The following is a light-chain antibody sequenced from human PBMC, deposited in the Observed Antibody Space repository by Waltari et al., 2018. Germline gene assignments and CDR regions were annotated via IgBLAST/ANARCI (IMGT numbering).Light chain of an antibody. CDR2: DAS. J-gene: IGKJ1*01. Sequence: EIVLTQSPGTLSLSPGDKATLSCRASQSVGRFLAWYQKKPGQTPRLLISDASTRASGIPDRFSGSGSGKDFSLTISRLEPEDFAVYFCQKYVNLPATFGQGTKVEIQ. CDR3: QKYVNLPAT. V-gene: IGKV3-20*01. CDR1: QSVGRF.